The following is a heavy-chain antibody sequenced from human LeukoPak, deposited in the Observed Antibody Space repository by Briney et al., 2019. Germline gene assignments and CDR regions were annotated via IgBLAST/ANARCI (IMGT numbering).Heavy chain of an antibody. J-gene: IGHJ4*02. Sequence: PGGSLRPSCAASGFTFSSYWMSWVRQAPGKGLEWVANIKEDGSEKYYVDSVKGRFTISRDNAKKSLYLQMNSLRAEDTAVYYCAREDRYSSGWYSGYWGRGTLVTVSS. CDR1: GFTFSSYW. D-gene: IGHD6-19*01. V-gene: IGHV3-7*03. CDR3: AREDRYSSGWYSGY. CDR2: IKEDGSEK.